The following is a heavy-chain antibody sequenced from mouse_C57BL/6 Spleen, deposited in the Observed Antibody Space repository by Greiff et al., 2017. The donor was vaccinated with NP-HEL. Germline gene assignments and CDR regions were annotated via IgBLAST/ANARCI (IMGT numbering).Heavy chain of an antibody. J-gene: IGHJ3*01. CDR3: VRDGGDDYPFAY. Sequence: EVQVVESGGGLVQPKGSLKLSCAASGFTFNTYAMHWVRQAPGQGLEWVARIRSKSSNYATYYADSVKDRFTISRDDSQSMLYLQMNNLKTEDTSMYYCVRDGGDDYPFAYWGQGTLVTVSA. CDR2: IRSKSSNYAT. CDR1: GFTFNTYA. V-gene: IGHV10-3*01. D-gene: IGHD2-4*01.